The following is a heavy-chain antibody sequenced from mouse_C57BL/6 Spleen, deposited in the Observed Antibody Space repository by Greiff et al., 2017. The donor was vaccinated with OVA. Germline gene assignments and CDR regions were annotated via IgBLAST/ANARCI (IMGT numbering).Heavy chain of an antibody. CDR1: GYTFTDYE. Sequence: QVQLKQSGAELVRPGASVTLSCKASGYTFTDYEMHWVKQTPVHGLEWIGAIDPETGGTAYNQKFKGKAILTADKSSSTAYMELRSLTSEDSAVYYCTKGLLLPCFDYWGQGTTLTVSS. J-gene: IGHJ2*01. CDR2: IDPETGGT. D-gene: IGHD1-1*01. V-gene: IGHV1-15*01. CDR3: TKGLLLPCFDY.